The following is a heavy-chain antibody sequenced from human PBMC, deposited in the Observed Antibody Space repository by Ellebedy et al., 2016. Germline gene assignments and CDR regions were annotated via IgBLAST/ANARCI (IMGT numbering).Heavy chain of an antibody. D-gene: IGHD3-3*01. CDR2: IYSSGST. CDR1: GGSITSGAYY. V-gene: IGHV4-61*09. J-gene: IGHJ4*02. Sequence: SETLSLXXTVSGGSITSGAYYWTWIRQPAGKGLEWIGHIYSSGSTIYNPSLKSRLTMSVDTSKNHFSLELSSVTAADTALYYCASLTIPGGSDSWGQGTLVTVSS. CDR3: ASLTIPGGSDS.